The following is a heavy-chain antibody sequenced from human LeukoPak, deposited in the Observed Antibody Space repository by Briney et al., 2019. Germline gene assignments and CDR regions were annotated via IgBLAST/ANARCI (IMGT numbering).Heavy chain of an antibody. CDR2: IRYDGSNK. D-gene: IGHD5-24*01. CDR3: AKSAGRWLQLHRYFDY. Sequence: PGGSLRLSCAASGFIFSSYGMFWVRQAPGKGLEWVAFIRYDGSNKYYADSVKGRFTISRDNSKNTLYLQMNSLRAEDTAVYYCAKSAGRWLQLHRYFDYWGQGTLVTVSS. V-gene: IGHV3-30*02. J-gene: IGHJ4*02. CDR1: GFIFSSYG.